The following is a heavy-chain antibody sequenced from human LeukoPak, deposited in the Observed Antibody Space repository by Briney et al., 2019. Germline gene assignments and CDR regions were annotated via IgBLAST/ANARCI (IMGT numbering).Heavy chain of an antibody. CDR1: GYSINNYW. J-gene: IGHJ5*02. Sequence: GESLKISCKGSGYSINNYWIGWVRQMPGKGLEWMGIIYPADSDIRYSPSFQGQVTISADKSISTAYLQWSSLKASDTAMYYCARQEYCSGGSCYTWFDPWGQGTLVIVTS. CDR2: IYPADSDI. D-gene: IGHD2-15*01. V-gene: IGHV5-51*01. CDR3: ARQEYCSGGSCYTWFDP.